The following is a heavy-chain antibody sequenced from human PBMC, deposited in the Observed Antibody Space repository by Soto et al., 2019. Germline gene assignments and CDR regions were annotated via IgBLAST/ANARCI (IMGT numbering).Heavy chain of an antibody. D-gene: IGHD5-18*01. CDR1: GFTFSSYS. CDR2: ISSSGRTI. Sequence: EVQLVESGGGLVQPGGSLRLSCAASGFTFSSYSMNWVRQAPGKGLEWVSYISSSGRTIYYADSVKGRFTISRDNAKNSLYLQMNSLRDEDTAVYYCATESVDTAMEHRIGTDVWGQGTTVTVSS. CDR3: ATESVDTAMEHRIGTDV. V-gene: IGHV3-48*02. J-gene: IGHJ6*02.